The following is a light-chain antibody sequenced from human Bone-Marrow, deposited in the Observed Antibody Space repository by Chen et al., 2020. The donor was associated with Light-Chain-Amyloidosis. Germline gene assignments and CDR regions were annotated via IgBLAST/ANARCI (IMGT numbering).Light chain of an antibody. Sequence: SYELTQPPSVSVSPGQTARITCSGEDLPTKYAYWYQQKPGQAPVLVIHRDTERPSGISGRFSGASSGTTATLTISGVQAEDEADYHCQSADSSGTYEVRFGGGTKLTVL. V-gene: IGLV3-25*03. CDR1: DLPTKY. CDR2: RDT. CDR3: QSADSSGTYEVR. J-gene: IGLJ2*01.